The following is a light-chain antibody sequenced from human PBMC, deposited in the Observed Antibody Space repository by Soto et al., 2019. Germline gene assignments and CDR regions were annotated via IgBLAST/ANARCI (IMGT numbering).Light chain of an antibody. CDR3: CSYAGSSTSYV. CDR2: EGS. V-gene: IGLV2-23*01. CDR1: SSDFGSHNL. J-gene: IGLJ1*01. Sequence: QALLTQPASLSGSPGQSVTISCTGNSSDFGSHNLVSWYQQHPGKAPKLMIYEGSKRPSGVSNRFSGSKSGNTASLTISGLQAEDEADYYCCSYAGSSTSYVFGTGTKVTVL.